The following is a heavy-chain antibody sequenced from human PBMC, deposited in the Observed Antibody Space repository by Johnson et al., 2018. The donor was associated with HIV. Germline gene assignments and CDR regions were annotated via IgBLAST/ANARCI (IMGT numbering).Heavy chain of an antibody. CDR3: AKAREYDSTGHDAFDI. J-gene: IGHJ3*02. Sequence: QVQLVEFGGGVVQPGGSLRLSCAASGFTFSSYGMHWVRQAPGKGLEWVAFIRYDGSNKYYADSVKGRFTISRDNSKNTLYLQMNSLRAEDTAVYYCAKAREYDSTGHDAFDIWGQGTMVTVSS. CDR2: IRYDGSNK. CDR1: GFTFSSYG. V-gene: IGHV3-30*02. D-gene: IGHD3-22*01.